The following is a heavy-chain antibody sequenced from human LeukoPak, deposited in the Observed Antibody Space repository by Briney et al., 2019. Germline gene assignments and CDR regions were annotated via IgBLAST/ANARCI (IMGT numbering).Heavy chain of an antibody. CDR2: IDSSGIDT. CDR1: GFSFRSYW. J-gene: IGHJ4*02. D-gene: IGHD1-1*01. CDR3: AKDRTGTTDRDY. Sequence: AGGSLRLSCTASGFSFRSYWMHWVRQAPGKGLVWVSRIDSSGIDTSYADSVEGRFTISRDNAKGTLYLQMNSLRAEDTAVYYCAKDRTGTTDRDYWGQGTLVTVSS. V-gene: IGHV3-74*01.